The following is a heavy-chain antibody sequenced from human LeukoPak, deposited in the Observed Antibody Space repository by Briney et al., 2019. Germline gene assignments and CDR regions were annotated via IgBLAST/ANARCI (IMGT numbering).Heavy chain of an antibody. Sequence: GTAVKVSCKASGFTFTSSAVQWVRLARGQRLEWIGWIVVGSGNTNYAQQFQERVTITRDMSTSTASMELSSLRSEDTAVYYCAAVFAAAGTYDYYYGMDVWGKGTTVTVSS. J-gene: IGHJ6*04. V-gene: IGHV1-58*01. CDR1: GFTFTSSA. D-gene: IGHD6-13*01. CDR2: IVVGSGNT. CDR3: AAVFAAAGTYDYYYGMDV.